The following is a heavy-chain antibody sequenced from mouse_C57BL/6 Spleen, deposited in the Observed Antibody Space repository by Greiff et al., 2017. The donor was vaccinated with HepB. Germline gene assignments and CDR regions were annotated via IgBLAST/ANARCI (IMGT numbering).Heavy chain of an antibody. V-gene: IGHV1-26*01. J-gene: IGHJ4*01. D-gene: IGHD2-2*01. CDR2: INPNNGGT. CDR1: GYTFTDYY. Sequence: EVQLQQSGPELVKPGASVKISCKASGYTFTDYYMNWVKQSHGKSLEWIGDINPNNGGTSYNQKFKGKATLTVDKSSSTAYMELRSLTSEDSAVYYCARSYGYYDAMDYWGQGTSVTVSS. CDR3: ARSYGYYDAMDY.